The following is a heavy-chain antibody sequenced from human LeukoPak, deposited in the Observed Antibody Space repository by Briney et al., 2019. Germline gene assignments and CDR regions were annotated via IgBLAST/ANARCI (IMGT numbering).Heavy chain of an antibody. CDR1: GYTFTSYG. J-gene: IGHJ6*02. V-gene: IGHV1-18*01. Sequence: ASVKVSCKASGYTFTSYGISWVRQAPGQGLEWMGWISAYNGNTNYAQKLQGRVTMTTDTSTSTAYMELRSLRSDDTAVYYCARDPGVVAAAGPNYYGMDVWGQGTTVTVSS. CDR2: ISAYNGNT. CDR3: ARDPGVVAAAGPNYYGMDV. D-gene: IGHD6-13*01.